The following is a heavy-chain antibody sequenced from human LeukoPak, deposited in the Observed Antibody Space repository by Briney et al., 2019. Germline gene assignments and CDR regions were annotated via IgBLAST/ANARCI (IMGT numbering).Heavy chain of an antibody. CDR2: IYTSGST. V-gene: IGHV4-4*07. CDR3: ASERGYSGYGKSSYYYYGMDV. Sequence: XXRXPXXXXLEWIXRIYTSGSTNYNPSLKSRVTMSVDTSKNQFSLKLSSVTAADTAVYYCASERGYSGYGKSSYYYYGMDVWGQGTTVTVSS. J-gene: IGHJ6*02. D-gene: IGHD5-12*01.